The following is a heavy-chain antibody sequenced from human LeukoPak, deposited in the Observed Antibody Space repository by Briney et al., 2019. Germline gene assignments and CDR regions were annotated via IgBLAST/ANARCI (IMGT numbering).Heavy chain of an antibody. CDR2: IYYSGST. V-gene: IGHV4-59*01. D-gene: IGHD3-10*01. CDR3: ARWMGGSDYFDY. Sequence: PSETLSLTCTVSGGSIISYYWSWIRQPPGKGLEWIGYIYYSGSTNYNPSLKSRVTISVDTSKNQFSLKLSSVTAADTAVYYCARWMGGSDYFDYWGQGTLVTVSS. CDR1: GGSIISYY. J-gene: IGHJ4*02.